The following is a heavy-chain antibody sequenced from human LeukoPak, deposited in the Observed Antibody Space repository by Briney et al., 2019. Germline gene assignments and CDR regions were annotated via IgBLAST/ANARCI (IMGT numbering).Heavy chain of an antibody. CDR1: GYTFISYI. J-gene: IGHJ3*01. CDR2: ISAHNGDT. Sequence: ASVKVSCKASGYTFISYIISWVRQAPGQGLEWMGWISAHNGDTDYAQKFQGRVTMTTDTSTSTAHMELRSLRSDDTAVYYCARATHYSDSSGPHSGTFDVWGLGTMVTVSS. V-gene: IGHV1-18*01. D-gene: IGHD3-22*01. CDR3: ARATHYSDSSGPHSGTFDV.